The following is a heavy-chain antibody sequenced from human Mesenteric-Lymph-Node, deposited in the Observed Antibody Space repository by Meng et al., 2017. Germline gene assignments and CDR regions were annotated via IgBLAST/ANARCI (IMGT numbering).Heavy chain of an antibody. CDR1: GGSFSVSY. CDR3: ARDPYATGWAG. CDR2: INHSGGT. D-gene: IGHD6-19*01. J-gene: IGHJ4*02. Sequence: VQLQQGGAGLLRPAHTPPLTCAVYGGSFSVSYWSWIRQPPGKGLEWIGEINHSGGTNYNPSLRGRVTISLDKSKNQFSLTLRSVTAADTAVYYCARDPYATGWAGWGQGTLVTVSS. V-gene: IGHV4-34*01.